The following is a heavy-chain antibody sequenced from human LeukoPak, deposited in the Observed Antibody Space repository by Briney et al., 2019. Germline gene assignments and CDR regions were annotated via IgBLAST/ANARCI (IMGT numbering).Heavy chain of an antibody. J-gene: IGHJ4*02. Sequence: ASGKVSCKASGYTFTTYGISWVRQAPGQGLEWMGWINPNSGGTNYAQKFQGRVTMTRDTSISTAYMELSRLRSDDTAVFYCATSSGWKSNIDYWGQGTLVTASS. D-gene: IGHD6-19*01. CDR2: INPNSGGT. CDR3: ATSSGWKSNIDY. V-gene: IGHV1-2*02. CDR1: GYTFTTYG.